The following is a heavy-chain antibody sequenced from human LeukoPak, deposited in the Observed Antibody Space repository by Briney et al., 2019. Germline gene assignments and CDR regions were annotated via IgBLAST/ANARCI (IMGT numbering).Heavy chain of an antibody. V-gene: IGHV3-74*01. CDR1: GFTFRTYW. D-gene: IGHD1-26*01. CDR3: ARSVSGNYGRFDY. Sequence: GGSLRLSCAGSGFTFRTYWMHWVRQGPGKGLVWVSRISPDGSSTSYADSVKGRFTISRDNADNTLYLQMNGLRVEDTAVYYCARSVSGNYGRFDYWGQGTLVTVSS. CDR2: ISPDGSST. J-gene: IGHJ4*02.